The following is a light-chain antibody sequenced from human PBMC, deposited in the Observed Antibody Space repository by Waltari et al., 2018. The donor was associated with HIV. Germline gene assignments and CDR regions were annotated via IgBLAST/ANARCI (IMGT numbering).Light chain of an antibody. CDR1: SSNIGRNY. Sequence: QSVLTQPPSASGTPGQRVPIPCSGSSSNIGRNYVYWYHQLPGTAPKLRIYRNNRLASGVPDPFSGSKSGTSSSLAIRGLRSEDEADYYCATWDDSLSHWVFGGGTKVTVL. CDR2: RNN. V-gene: IGLV1-47*01. CDR3: ATWDDSLSHWV. J-gene: IGLJ3*02.